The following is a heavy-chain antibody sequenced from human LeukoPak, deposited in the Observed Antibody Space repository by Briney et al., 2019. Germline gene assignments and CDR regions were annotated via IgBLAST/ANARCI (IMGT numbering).Heavy chain of an antibody. D-gene: IGHD3-22*01. CDR2: INHSGIT. V-gene: IGHV4-34*01. CDR3: ATYYYDSSGYYRGDF. CDR1: GGSFNGYH. J-gene: IGHJ4*02. Sequence: SETLSLTCAVYGGSFNGYHWKWIRQPPGKGLEWIGEINHSGITNYNPSLKSRITISVDTSKNHFSLKLNSVTAADTAVYFCATYYYDSSGYYRGDFWGQGTLVTVSS.